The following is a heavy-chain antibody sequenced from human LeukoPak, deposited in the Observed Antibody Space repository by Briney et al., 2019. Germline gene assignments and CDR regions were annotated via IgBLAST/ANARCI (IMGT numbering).Heavy chain of an antibody. V-gene: IGHV1-69*13. CDR1: GGTFSSYA. J-gene: IGHJ5*02. CDR3: ARDTPPGIFGGT. CDR2: IIPIFGTA. Sequence: SVKVPCKASGGTFSSYAISWVRQAPGQGLEWMGGIIPIFGTANYAQKFQGRVTITADESTNTAYMELSSLRSEDTAVYYCARDTPPGIFGGTWGQGTLVTVSS. D-gene: IGHD3-3*01.